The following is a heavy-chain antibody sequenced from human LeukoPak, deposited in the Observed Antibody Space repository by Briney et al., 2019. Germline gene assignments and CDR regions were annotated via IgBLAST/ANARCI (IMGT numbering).Heavy chain of an antibody. CDR1: GGSISSGGYS. D-gene: IGHD4-23*01. Sequence: PSETLSLTCAVSGGSISSGGYSWSWIRQPPGKGLEWIGYVYHSGSTYYNPSLKSRVIISVDRSKNQFSLKLSSVTAADTAVYYCARDEGGGYFDLWGRGTLVTVSP. V-gene: IGHV4-30-2*01. CDR3: ARDEGGGYFDL. J-gene: IGHJ2*01. CDR2: VYHSGST.